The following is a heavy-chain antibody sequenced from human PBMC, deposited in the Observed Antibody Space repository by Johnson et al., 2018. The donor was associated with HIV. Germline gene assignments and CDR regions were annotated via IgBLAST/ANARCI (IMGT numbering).Heavy chain of an antibody. J-gene: IGHJ3*02. Sequence: MLLVESGGGLVQPGGSLRLSCAASGFTVSSNYMSWVRQAPGKGLEWASAIYSGGSTYYADSVKGRFTTSRANSKNTVYLKMNSLRAEDTAVYFCAKESGGSGSYYIGDMGDAFDIWGQGTMVTVSS. V-gene: IGHV3-66*01. CDR1: GFTVSSNY. D-gene: IGHD3-10*01. CDR2: IYSGGST. CDR3: AKESGGSGSYYIGDMGDAFDI.